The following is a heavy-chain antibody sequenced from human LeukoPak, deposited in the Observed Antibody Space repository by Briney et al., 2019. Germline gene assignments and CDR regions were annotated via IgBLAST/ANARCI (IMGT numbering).Heavy chain of an antibody. V-gene: IGHV3-74*01. CDR2: INSDGSSI. D-gene: IGHD6-13*01. CDR3: ARGSAAARNGFDI. Sequence: PGGSLRLSCAASGFTFSSYWMHWVRQAPGKGLVWVSRINSDGSSINYADSVKGRFTISRDNAKNTLYLQMSSLRGEDTAVYYCARGSAAARNGFDIWGQGTMVTVSS. CDR1: GFTFSSYW. J-gene: IGHJ3*02.